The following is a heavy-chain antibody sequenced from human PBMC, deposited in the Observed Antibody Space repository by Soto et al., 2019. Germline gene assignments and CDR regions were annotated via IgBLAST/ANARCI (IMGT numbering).Heavy chain of an antibody. Sequence: QVQLQQWGAGLLQPPETLSLTCAVYGGSISGYYWSWIRQPPEKGLEWIGEINHSGSTNYNPSLKSRVTISVDTSKNQFSLKLSSVTAADTAVYYSARGPAAAQRYYYYYYMDVWGKGTTVTVSS. V-gene: IGHV4-34*01. CDR1: GGSISGYY. D-gene: IGHD6-13*01. CDR2: INHSGST. CDR3: ARGPAAAQRYYYYYYMDV. J-gene: IGHJ6*03.